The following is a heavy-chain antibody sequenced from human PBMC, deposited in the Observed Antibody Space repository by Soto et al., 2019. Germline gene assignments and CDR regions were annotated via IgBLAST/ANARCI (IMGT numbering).Heavy chain of an antibody. D-gene: IGHD6-6*01. V-gene: IGHV4-30-4*01. CDR2: IYYSVST. Sequence: STTLYLTCTFSGGSISSGDYYWSWIRQPPGKGLEWIGYIYYSVSTYYNPSLKSRVTISVDTSKNQFSLKLSSVTAADTAVYYCARDRRIAARPCEFDYWGQGTLVTSPQ. CDR1: GGSISSGDYY. CDR3: ARDRRIAARPCEFDY. J-gene: IGHJ4*02.